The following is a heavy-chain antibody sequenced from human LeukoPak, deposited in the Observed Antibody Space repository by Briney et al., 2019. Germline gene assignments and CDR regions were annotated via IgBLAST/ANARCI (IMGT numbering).Heavy chain of an antibody. D-gene: IGHD7-27*01. J-gene: IGHJ4*02. CDR1: GFTSSGHF. CDR3: LKDLTGTWSFDH. Sequence: HPGGSLRLSCSASGFTSSGHFMHWVRQAPGKGLEYVSSISVNGDKTLYAESVKGRFTVSRDNSKNTLYLQLSSLRLEDTAIYYCLKDLTGTWSFDHWGQGTLLTVSS. V-gene: IGHV3-64D*06. CDR2: ISVNGDKT.